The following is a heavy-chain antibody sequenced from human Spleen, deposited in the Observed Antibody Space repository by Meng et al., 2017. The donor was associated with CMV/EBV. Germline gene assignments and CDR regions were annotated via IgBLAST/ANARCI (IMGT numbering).Heavy chain of an antibody. J-gene: IGHJ6*02. D-gene: IGHD2-2*01. V-gene: IGHV3-21*01. CDR1: GFTFSSYS. CDR2: ISSSSSYI. Sequence: GESLKISCAASGFTFSSYSMNWVRQAPGKGLEWVSSISSSSSYIYYADSVKGRLTISRDNAKNSLYLQRNSLRAEDTAVYYCARVCTSCYYYYYGMDVWGQGTTVTVSS. CDR3: ARVCTSCYYYYYGMDV.